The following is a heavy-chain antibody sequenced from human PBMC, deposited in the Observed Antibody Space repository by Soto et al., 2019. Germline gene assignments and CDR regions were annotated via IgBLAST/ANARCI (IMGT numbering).Heavy chain of an antibody. V-gene: IGHV3-20*01. J-gene: IGHJ4*02. CDR1: GFTFDDYG. CDR2: INWNGYST. D-gene: IGHD4-4*01. CDR3: VRWAEDSNYFDY. Sequence: GGSLRLSCAASGFTFDDYGVSWVRQAPGKGLEWVSGINWNGYSTGYADSVKGRFTISRENAKNSLYMQMNSLRADETALYHCVRWAEDSNYFDYWGQGTLVTVSS.